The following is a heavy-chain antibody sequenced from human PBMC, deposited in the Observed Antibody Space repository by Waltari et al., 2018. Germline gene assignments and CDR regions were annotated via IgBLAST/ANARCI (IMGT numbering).Heavy chain of an antibody. CDR1: GFTFSNSA. Sequence: QVQLVESGGGVVQPGRSLRLSCAASGFTFSNSAMHWVRQAPGKGLEWVADISLDGVNKDYGDSVKGRFTISRDNSKNTLYLQMNSLRAEDTAVYYCAKDAAAAPAYYYYKDVWGKGTTVTISS. V-gene: IGHV3-30*18. J-gene: IGHJ6*03. D-gene: IGHD6-13*01. CDR2: ISLDGVNK. CDR3: AKDAAAAPAYYYYKDV.